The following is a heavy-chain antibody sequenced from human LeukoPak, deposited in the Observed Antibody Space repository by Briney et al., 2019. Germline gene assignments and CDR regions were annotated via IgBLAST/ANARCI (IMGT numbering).Heavy chain of an antibody. D-gene: IGHD3-9*01. CDR1: GYSFTSYW. J-gene: IGHJ4*02. CDR3: ATQNYDILTGYPTNFDY. V-gene: IGHV5-51*01. CDR2: IYPGDSDT. Sequence: GESLKISFKGSGYSFTSYWIGWVRQMPGKGLEWMGIIYPGDSDTRYSPSFQGQVTISADKSISTAYLQWSSLKASDTAMYYCATQNYDILTGYPTNFDYWGQGTLATVSS.